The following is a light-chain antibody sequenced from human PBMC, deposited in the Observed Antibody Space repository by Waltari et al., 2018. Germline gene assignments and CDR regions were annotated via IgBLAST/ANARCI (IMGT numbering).Light chain of an antibody. Sequence: QSALTQPASVSGSPGQSITISCTGSSLDVGGYDFVSWYRQHPGKAPKVVFLEVNNRASGVPVGVSGTKAGNTAALFIAGRQAEDEGDYYGTPYTSRHTLVFGGGTKVTVL. CDR2: EVN. J-gene: IGLJ1*01. V-gene: IGLV2-14*01. CDR3: TPYTSRHTLV. CDR1: SLDVGGYDF.